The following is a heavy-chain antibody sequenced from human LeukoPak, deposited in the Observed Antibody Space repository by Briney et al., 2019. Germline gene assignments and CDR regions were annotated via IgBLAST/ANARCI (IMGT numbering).Heavy chain of an antibody. Sequence: GGSLRLSCAASGFTVSNDFMYWVRQAPGKGLEWVSVIHSDGNTLYADSVEGRFTISRDNSKNTLYLQMNSLRAEDTAVYYCAKLSDLVGARFDYWGQGTLVTVSS. CDR1: GFTVSNDF. CDR3: AKLSDLVGARFDY. V-gene: IGHV3-53*01. CDR2: IHSDGNT. J-gene: IGHJ4*02. D-gene: IGHD1-26*01.